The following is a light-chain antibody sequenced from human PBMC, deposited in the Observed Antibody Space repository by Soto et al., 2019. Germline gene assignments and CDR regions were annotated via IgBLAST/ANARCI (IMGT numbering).Light chain of an antibody. CDR1: QSISRF. CDR2: KAS. J-gene: IGKJ1*01. Sequence: DIQMTQSPSSMSASIGDTVTITCRTSQSISRFLNWYQQRPGRAPRLLIYKASTLQIGVPSRFSGSESGTDFTLTITNLQPEDFAPYFCQQTYATPQTFGQGTKV. CDR3: QQTYATPQT. V-gene: IGKV1-39*01.